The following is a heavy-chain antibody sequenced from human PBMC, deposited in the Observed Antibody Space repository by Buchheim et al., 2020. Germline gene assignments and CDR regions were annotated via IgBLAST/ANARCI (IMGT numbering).Heavy chain of an antibody. CDR2: IIPILGIA. J-gene: IGHJ6*02. CDR3: ATVVTQVDYYYYGMDV. D-gene: IGHD4-23*01. CDR1: GGTFSSYT. Sequence: QVQLVQSGAEVKKPGSSVKVSCKASGGTFSSYTISWVRQAPGQGLEWMGRIIPILGIANYAQKFQGRVTLTADKSTSTAYMELSSLRSEDTAVYYCATVVTQVDYYYYGMDVWGQGTT. V-gene: IGHV1-69*02.